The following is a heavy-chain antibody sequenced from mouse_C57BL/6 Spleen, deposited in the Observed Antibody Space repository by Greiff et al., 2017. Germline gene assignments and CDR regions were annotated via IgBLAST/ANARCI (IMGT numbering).Heavy chain of an antibody. CDR1: GYTFTDHT. J-gene: IGHJ2*01. D-gene: IGHD1-1*01. CDR3: ARADGSGLFDD. Sequence: QVQLQQSDAELVKPGASVKISCKASGYTFTDHTINWMKQRPEQGLEWIGYIYPRDGSTKYNEKFKGKATLTADKSSSTAYMQLSSLTSEDTAVYFGARADGSGLFDDWGQGTTRTVSS. CDR2: IYPRDGST. V-gene: IGHV1-78*01.